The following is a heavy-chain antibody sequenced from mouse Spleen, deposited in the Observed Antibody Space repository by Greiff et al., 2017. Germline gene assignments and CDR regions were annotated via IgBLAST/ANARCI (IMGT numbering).Heavy chain of an antibody. CDR1: GYAFSSSW. J-gene: IGHJ2*01. D-gene: IGHD2-3*01. V-gene: IGHV1-82*01. CDR2: IYPGDGDT. Sequence: QVQLQQSGPELVKPGASVKISCKASGYAFSSSWMNWVKQRPGKGLEWIGRIYPGDGDTNYNGKFKGKATLTADKSSSTAYMQLSSLTSEDSAVYFCARSGDGYRKIFDYWGQGTTLTVSS. CDR3: ARSGDGYRKIFDY.